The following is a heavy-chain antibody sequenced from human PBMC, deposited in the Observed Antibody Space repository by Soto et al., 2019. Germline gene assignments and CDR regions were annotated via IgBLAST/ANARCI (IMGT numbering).Heavy chain of an antibody. V-gene: IGHV3-23*01. CDR1: GFTFSSYA. CDR3: ATYSSSSGPHFDY. D-gene: IGHD6-6*01. J-gene: IGHJ4*02. Sequence: EVQLLESGGGLVQPGGSLRLSCAASGFTFSSYAMSWVRQAPGKGLEWVAGISGSGGSTYYADSVKGRFTISRDNSKNTLYLQMNSLRAEDTAVYYCATYSSSSGPHFDYWGQGTLVTVSS. CDR2: ISGSGGST.